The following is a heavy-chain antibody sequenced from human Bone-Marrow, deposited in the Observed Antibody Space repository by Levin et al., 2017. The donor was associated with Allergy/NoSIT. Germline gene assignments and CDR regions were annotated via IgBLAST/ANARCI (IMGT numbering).Heavy chain of an antibody. D-gene: IGHD3-22*01. CDR3: AKDFYDYDTAGYPRLPRV. Sequence: GGSLRLSCEASGFIFSSYGMHWVRQAPGKGLEWVALTSYDGSYDFHVDSVKGRFTISRDNSKNTLYLQMNNLRAEDTATYYCAKDFYDYDTAGYPRLPRVWGQGTLVTVSS. J-gene: IGHJ4*02. V-gene: IGHV3-30*18. CDR1: GFIFSSYG. CDR2: TSYDGSYD.